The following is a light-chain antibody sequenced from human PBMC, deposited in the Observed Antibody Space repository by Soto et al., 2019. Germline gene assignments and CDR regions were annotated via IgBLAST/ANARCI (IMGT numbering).Light chain of an antibody. CDR3: QQYNNWPYT. CDR1: QPIASN. Sequence: EILMTQSPATMSVSPGERATLSCRASQPIASNVAWYQQRPGQPPRLLIFGASTRASDVPDGFTGSGSGTQFTLTIASLHSEDFAVYFCQQYNNWPYTFGQGTK. CDR2: GAS. V-gene: IGKV3-15*01. J-gene: IGKJ2*01.